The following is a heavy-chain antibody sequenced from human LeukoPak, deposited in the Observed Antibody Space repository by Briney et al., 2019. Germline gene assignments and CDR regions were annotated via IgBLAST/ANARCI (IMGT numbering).Heavy chain of an antibody. CDR3: ARDTNSDYYDSSAYYYVD. CDR2: ISAYNGNT. V-gene: IGHV1-18*01. D-gene: IGHD3-22*01. Sequence: ASVKVSCKSSGYTFTSYGISWVRQAPGQGLEWMGWISAYNGNTNYAQRLQGRVTMTTDTSTSTAYMELRSLRSDDTAVYYCARDTNSDYYDSSAYYYVDWGQGTLVTVSS. J-gene: IGHJ4*02. CDR1: GYTFTSYG.